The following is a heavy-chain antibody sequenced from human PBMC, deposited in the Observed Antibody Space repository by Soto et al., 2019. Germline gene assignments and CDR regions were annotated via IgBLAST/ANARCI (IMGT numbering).Heavy chain of an antibody. D-gene: IGHD6-13*01. V-gene: IGHV4-39*01. CDR2: IYYSGST. CDR3: AGETRPIAAALGTPVDY. CDR1: GGSISSSSYY. J-gene: IGHJ4*02. Sequence: PSETLSLTCTVSGGSISSSSYYWGWIRQPPGKGLEWIGSIYYSGSTYYNPSLKSRVTISVGTSKNQFSLKLSSVTAADTAVYYCAGETRPIAAALGTPVDYWGQGTLVTVSS.